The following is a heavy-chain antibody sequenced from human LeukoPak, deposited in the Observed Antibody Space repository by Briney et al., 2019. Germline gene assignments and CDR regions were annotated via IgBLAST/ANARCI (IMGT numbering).Heavy chain of an antibody. J-gene: IGHJ5*02. Sequence: NPGRSLRLSCAAAGLTVSDYYMSWIRQAPREGLEWVLHISSSSSYTNYAYSVKCRFTISRANAKNSLYLQMKSLRAEDTAVYYCAKSAYSSAWYDLGGKGTLVSVSS. CDR2: ISSSSSYT. D-gene: IGHD6-19*01. CDR1: GLTVSDYY. CDR3: AKSAYSSAWYDL. V-gene: IGHV3-11*03.